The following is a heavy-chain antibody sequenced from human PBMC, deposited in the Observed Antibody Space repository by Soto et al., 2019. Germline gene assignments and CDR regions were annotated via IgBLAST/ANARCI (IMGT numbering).Heavy chain of an antibody. Sequence: SETLSLTCSVSSGSINDYYLTWIRQPAGKGLECIGRIFSSGSTNYNPSLRRRATMSVDTSRTRFSLSLTSVTAADTTVYYCARLKGDGFDIWGQGTQVTVSS. CDR3: ARLKGDGFDI. V-gene: IGHV4-4*07. CDR1: SGSINDYY. CDR2: IFSSGST. J-gene: IGHJ3*02.